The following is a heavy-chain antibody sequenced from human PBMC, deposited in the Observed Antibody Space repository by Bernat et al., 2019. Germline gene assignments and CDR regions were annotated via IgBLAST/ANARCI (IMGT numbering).Heavy chain of an antibody. V-gene: IGHV3-30*04. Sequence: VQLVESGGGVVQPGRSLRPSCVASGFTFSDYSLHWVRQAPGKGLEWVAVVSYDGRNKYYADSVQARFIISRDDSENTLYLQMDSLKSEDTAVYYCVRDGAALYYYHGMDVWGRGTTVTVSS. CDR1: GFTFSDYS. J-gene: IGHJ6*02. D-gene: IGHD6-25*01. CDR3: VRDGAALYYYHGMDV. CDR2: VSYDGRNK.